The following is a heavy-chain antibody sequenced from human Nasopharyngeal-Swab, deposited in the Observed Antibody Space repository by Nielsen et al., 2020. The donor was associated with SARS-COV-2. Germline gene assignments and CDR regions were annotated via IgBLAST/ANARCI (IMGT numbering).Heavy chain of an antibody. CDR1: GYSISSDNY. J-gene: IGHJ6*03. V-gene: IGHV4-38-2*01. CDR3: GRHGAGTGGNRVYYYYYVNV. D-gene: IGHD1-1*01. Sequence: GSLRLSCAVSGYSISSDNYWAWIRQSSGKGLEWIGNVYHSGSTYYNPSLKSRATISVDTSNNQFSLKLTSVTAADTAVYYCGRHGAGTGGNRVYYYYYVNVWGKGTTVTVSS. CDR2: VYHSGST.